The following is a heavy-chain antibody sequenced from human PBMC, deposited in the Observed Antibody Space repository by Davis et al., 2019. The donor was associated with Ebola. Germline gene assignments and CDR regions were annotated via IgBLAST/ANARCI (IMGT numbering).Heavy chain of an antibody. CDR1: GFTVSSNY. J-gene: IGHJ6*02. CDR2: IYSGGST. Sequence: GESLKISCAASGFTVSSNYMSWVRQAPGKGLEWVSVIYSGGSTFYADSVKGRFTISRDNSKNTLYLQMKSLRAEDTAVYYCASPGRIAARSYGMDVWGQGTTVTVPS. D-gene: IGHD6-6*01. V-gene: IGHV3-66*01. CDR3: ASPGRIAARSYGMDV.